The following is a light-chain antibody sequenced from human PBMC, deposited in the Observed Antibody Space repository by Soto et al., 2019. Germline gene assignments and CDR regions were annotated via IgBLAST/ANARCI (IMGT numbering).Light chain of an antibody. CDR3: DAWDDSLNGQGV. CDR1: SSNIGSNT. J-gene: IGLJ2*01. Sequence: QSVLTQPPSASGTPGQRVTISCSGSSSNIGSNTVNWYQQLPGTAPKLLIYSNNQRPSGVPDRFSGSKSGTSASLAISGLQSEDEADYYCDAWDDSLNGQGVFGGGTKVTVL. V-gene: IGLV1-44*01. CDR2: SNN.